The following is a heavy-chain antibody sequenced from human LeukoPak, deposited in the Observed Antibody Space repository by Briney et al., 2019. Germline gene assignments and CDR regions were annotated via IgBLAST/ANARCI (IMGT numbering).Heavy chain of an antibody. V-gene: IGHV7-4-1*02. CDR2: INTNTGNP. CDR1: GYTFTSYA. J-gene: IGHJ3*02. CDR3: ARVGPYYYDSSGYYYDRYAFDI. Sequence: ASVKVSCKASGYTFTSYAMNWARQAPGQGLEWMGWINTNTGNPTYAQGFTGRFVFSLDTSVSTAYLQISSLKAEDTAVYYCARVGPYYYDSSGYYYDRYAFDIWGQGTMVTVSS. D-gene: IGHD3-22*01.